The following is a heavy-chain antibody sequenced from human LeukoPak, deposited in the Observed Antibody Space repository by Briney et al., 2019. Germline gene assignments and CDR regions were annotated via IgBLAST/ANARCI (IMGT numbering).Heavy chain of an antibody. J-gene: IGHJ5*02. CDR1: GASNNSFY. CDR3: ARKAPKKGWFDP. Sequence: SETLSLTCTVSGASNNSFYWSWLRLPPGKGLEWIGYTHPSGNTNYSPSLKSRVTIAMDTSTSQFSLKLKSVTAADTAVYYCARKAPKKGWFDPWGQGTLVTASS. CDR2: THPSGNT. V-gene: IGHV4-4*09.